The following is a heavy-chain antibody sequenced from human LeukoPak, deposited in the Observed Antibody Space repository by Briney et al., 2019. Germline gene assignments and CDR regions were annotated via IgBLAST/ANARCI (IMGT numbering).Heavy chain of an antibody. J-gene: IGHJ4*02. CDR3: VSGYCSSTTCYRGAY. D-gene: IGHD2-2*03. CDR2: ISDDGSSA. CDR1: GFTFGNYW. V-gene: IGHV3-74*01. Sequence: GGSLRLSCAASGFTFGNYWMHWVRQAPGKGLLWVSRISDDGSSANYADSVEGRFSVSRDNAKNTVYLQMHSLRAEDTAVYYCVSGYCSSTTCYRGAYWGQGTLVTVSS.